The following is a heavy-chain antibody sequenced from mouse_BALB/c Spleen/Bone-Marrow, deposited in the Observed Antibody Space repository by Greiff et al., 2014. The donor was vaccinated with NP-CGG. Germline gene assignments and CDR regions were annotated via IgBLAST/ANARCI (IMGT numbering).Heavy chain of an antibody. D-gene: IGHD1-2*01. J-gene: IGHJ2*01. Sequence: VKLEESGPGLVAPSQSLSITCTVSGFSLTSYGVHWVRQPPGKGLEWLGVIWAGGSTNYNSTLMSRLTISKDNSKSQVFLKMNSLQTDDTAMYYCARYYCGFLDYWGQGTTLTVSS. CDR2: IWAGGST. V-gene: IGHV2-9*02. CDR3: ARYYCGFLDY. CDR1: GFSLTSYG.